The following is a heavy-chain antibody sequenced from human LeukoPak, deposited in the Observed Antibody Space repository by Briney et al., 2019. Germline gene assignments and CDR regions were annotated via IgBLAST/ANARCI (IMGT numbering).Heavy chain of an antibody. CDR2: IIPVAGIL. CDR1: GGTFSSYG. J-gene: IGHJ6*02. V-gene: IGHV1-69*04. D-gene: IGHD1-1*01. Sequence: GASVKVSCKASGGTFSSYGINWVRQAPGLGLEWMARIIPVAGILNYAQKFQGRVTITADNSTSTAYMELSSLRSDDTAVYYCARGGSYYFYNGMDVWGQGTTVTVSS. CDR3: ARGGSYYFYNGMDV.